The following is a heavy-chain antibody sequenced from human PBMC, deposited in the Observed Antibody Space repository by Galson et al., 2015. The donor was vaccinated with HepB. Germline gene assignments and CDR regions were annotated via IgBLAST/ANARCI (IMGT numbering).Heavy chain of an antibody. CDR1: GFTFSSYA. J-gene: IGHJ4*02. CDR2: ISGLGGGT. D-gene: IGHD2-2*01. Sequence: SLRLSCAASGFTFSSYAMSWVRQAPGKGLEWVSSISGLGGGTYYADSVKGRFTISRDNSKNTLYLQMNSLRAEDTALYYCAKADVVVSAAPKADFDYWGQGTLITVSS. CDR3: AKADVVVSAAPKADFDY. V-gene: IGHV3-23*01.